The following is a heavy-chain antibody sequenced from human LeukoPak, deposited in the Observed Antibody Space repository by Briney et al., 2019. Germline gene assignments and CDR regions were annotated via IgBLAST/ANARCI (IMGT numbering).Heavy chain of an antibody. CDR1: GGSIGDYH. CDR2: INYSGTT. V-gene: IGHV4-59*01. CDR3: ATTRGGYWASPLDF. D-gene: IGHD5-12*01. J-gene: IGHJ4*02. Sequence: KPSETLSLTCTVSGGSIGDYHCNWLRQAPEKGLEWIGYINYSGTTNYNPSLTSRVTISADTSKTQVSLMVRSVTAADTAVYYCATTRGGYWASPLDFWGQGILVTVSS.